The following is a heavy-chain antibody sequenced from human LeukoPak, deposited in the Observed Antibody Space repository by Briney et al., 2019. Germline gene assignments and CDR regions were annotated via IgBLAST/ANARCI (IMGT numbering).Heavy chain of an antibody. J-gene: IGHJ4*02. V-gene: IGHV4-4*02. Sequence: SGTLSLTCAVSGGSISSSNWWSWVRQPPGKGLEWIGEIYHSGSTNYNPSLKCRVTISVDKSKNQFSLKLSSVTAADTAVYYCARVQMQYYYGSGSYWQYYFDYWGQGTLVTVSS. CDR3: ARVQMQYYYGSGSYWQYYFDY. CDR2: IYHSGST. CDR1: GGSISSSNW. D-gene: IGHD3-10*01.